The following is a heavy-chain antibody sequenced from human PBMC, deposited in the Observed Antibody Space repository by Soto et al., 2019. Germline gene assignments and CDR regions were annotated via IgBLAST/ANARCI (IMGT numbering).Heavy chain of an antibody. CDR3: AKASPHCSSTSCYSRLDY. J-gene: IGHJ4*02. CDR1: GFTFSSYD. D-gene: IGHD2-2*02. Sequence: GGSLRLSCAASGFTFSSYDMSWVRQAPGKGLEWVSAISGSGGSTYYADSVKGRFTISRDNSKNTLYLQMNSLRAEDTAVYYCAKASPHCSSTSCYSRLDYWGQGTLVTVSS. V-gene: IGHV3-23*01. CDR2: ISGSGGST.